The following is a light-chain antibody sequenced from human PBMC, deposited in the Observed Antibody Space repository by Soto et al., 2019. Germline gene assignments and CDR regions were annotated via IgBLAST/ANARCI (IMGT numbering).Light chain of an antibody. V-gene: IGKV1-39*01. CDR3: QQSDSTPQT. CDR2: AAS. J-gene: IGKJ1*01. CDR1: QSISNY. Sequence: DIQMTQSPSSLSASVGDRVTISCRASQSISNYLNWYQQKPGTAPKLLIYAASSLQSGVPSRFSGSGSGTDFTLTINSLQIEDFATYFCQQSDSTPQTFGQGTKVEIK.